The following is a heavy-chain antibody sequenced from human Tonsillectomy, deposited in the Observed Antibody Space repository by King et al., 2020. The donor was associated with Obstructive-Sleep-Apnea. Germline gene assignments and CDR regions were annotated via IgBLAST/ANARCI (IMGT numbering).Heavy chain of an antibody. CDR1: GYTFTSYG. D-gene: IGHD3-9*01. J-gene: IGHJ4*02. CDR3: ARDGYYDKTGYPSGY. V-gene: IGHV1-18*04. CDR2: ISAYSERT. Sequence: VQLVESGAEVKKTGASVKVSCTASGYTFTSYGISWVRQAPGQGLEWMGWISAYSERTIYAQNLQGRITLTTATSTTTAYMELRSLSSDDTAVYYCARDGYYDKTGYPSGYWGQGTLLTVSS.